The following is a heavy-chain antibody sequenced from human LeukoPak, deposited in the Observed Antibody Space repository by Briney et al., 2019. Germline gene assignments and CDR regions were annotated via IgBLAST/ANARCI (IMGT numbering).Heavy chain of an antibody. CDR2: IHSSGST. CDR1: GCSISSGDYY. CDR3: ARAFSGDYAWLDY. J-gene: IGHJ4*02. V-gene: IGHV4-30-4*01. Sequence: TSETLSLTCTVSGCSISSGDYYWSWIRQPPGKGLEWIGYIHSSGSTYYNPSLKSRVTISEDTSKNTFSLKLSSVTAADTAAYYCARAFSGDYAWLDYWGQGTLVTVSS. D-gene: IGHD4-17*01.